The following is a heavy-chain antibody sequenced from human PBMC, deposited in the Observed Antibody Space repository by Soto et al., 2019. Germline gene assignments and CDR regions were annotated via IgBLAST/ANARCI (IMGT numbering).Heavy chain of an antibody. V-gene: IGHV1-18*01. CDR1: GYTFTSYG. J-gene: IGHJ4*02. Sequence: QVQLVQSGAEVKKPGASVKVSCKASGYTFTSYGISWVRQAPGQGLEWMGWISAYNGNTKYAQKLQGRVTMTTDTTTTTANKELRSLRSDDTAVHYCARTPAVARVDDWGQGTQVSASS. CDR2: ISAYNGNT. D-gene: IGHD6-19*01. CDR3: ARTPAVARVDD.